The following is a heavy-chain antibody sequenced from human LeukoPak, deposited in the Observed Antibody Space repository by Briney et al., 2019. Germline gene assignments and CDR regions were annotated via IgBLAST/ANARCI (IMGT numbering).Heavy chain of an antibody. CDR1: GGSISSYY. J-gene: IGHJ5*02. CDR2: IYYSGST. V-gene: IGHV4-59*08. Sequence: SSETLSLTCTVSGGSISSYYWSWIRQPPGKGLEWIGYIYYSGSTNYNPSLKRRVTISVDTSKNQFSLKLSSVTAADTAVYYCARLKDGSGGWFDPWGQGTLVTVSS. D-gene: IGHD2-15*01. CDR3: ARLKDGSGGWFDP.